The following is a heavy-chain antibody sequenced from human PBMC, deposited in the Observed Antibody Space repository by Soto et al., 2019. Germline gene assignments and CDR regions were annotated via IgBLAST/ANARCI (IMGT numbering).Heavy chain of an antibody. Sequence: PGGSLRLSCAASGFTFSSYSMNWVRQAPGKGLEWVSYISSSSSTIYYADSVKGRFTISRDNAKNSLYLQMNSLRDEDTAVYYCARGYSSGWGTDAFDIWGQGTMVTVSS. CDR3: ARGYSSGWGTDAFDI. CDR1: GFTFSSYS. V-gene: IGHV3-48*02. CDR2: ISSSSSTI. D-gene: IGHD6-19*01. J-gene: IGHJ3*02.